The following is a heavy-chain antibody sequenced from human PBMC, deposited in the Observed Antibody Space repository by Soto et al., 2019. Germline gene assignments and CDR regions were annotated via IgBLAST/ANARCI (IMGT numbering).Heavy chain of an antibody. D-gene: IGHD2-2*01. J-gene: IGHJ6*02. CDR1: GFTFSSYG. CDR2: ISYDGSNK. CDR3: AKDLLVPGSPDSYGMDV. V-gene: IGHV3-30*18. Sequence: PGGSLRLSCAASGFTFSSYGMHWVRQAPGKGLEWVAVISYDGSNKYYADSVKGRFTISRDNSKNTLYLQMNSLRAEDTAVYYSAKDLLVPGSPDSYGMDVWGQGTTVTVSS.